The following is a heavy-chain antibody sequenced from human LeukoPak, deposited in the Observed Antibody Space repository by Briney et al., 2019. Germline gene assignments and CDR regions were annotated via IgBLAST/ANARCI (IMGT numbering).Heavy chain of an antibody. CDR2: IQYDGTNK. V-gene: IGHV3-30*02. CDR3: AKGARYD. CDR1: GFIFSNYG. Sequence: PGGSLRLSCAASGFIFSNYGMHWVRQAPGKGLEWVSFIQYDGTNKSYADSVKGRFTISRDNSRKILYLQMNSLRTEGTAVYYCAKGARYDWGQGTLVTVSS. D-gene: IGHD3-16*01. J-gene: IGHJ4*02.